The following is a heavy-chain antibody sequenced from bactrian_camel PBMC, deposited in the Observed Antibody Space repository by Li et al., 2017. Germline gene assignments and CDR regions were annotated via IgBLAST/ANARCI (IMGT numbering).Heavy chain of an antibody. CDR1: GYTFSSYA. J-gene: IGHJ4*01. CDR2: IDSDGDI. D-gene: IGHD4*01. CDR3: VTSVKTMDDT. Sequence: VQLVESGGGSVQAGESLRLSCAASGYTFSSYAVVWFRQAPGKEREGVAAIDSDGDINYADSVKGRFTISRDTVKNTVYLQMDGLKPEDTALYFCVTSVKTMDDTWGQGTQVTVS. V-gene: IGHV3S57*01.